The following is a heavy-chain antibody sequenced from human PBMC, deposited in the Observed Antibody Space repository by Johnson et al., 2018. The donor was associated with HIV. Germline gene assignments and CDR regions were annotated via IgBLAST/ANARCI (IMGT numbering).Heavy chain of an antibody. J-gene: IGHJ3*01. D-gene: IGHD6-13*01. CDR2: ISWDGNRN. CDR1: GFTFSSYG. V-gene: IGHV3-43D*03. Sequence: VQLVESGGGVVQPGRSLRLSCAASGFTFSSYGMHWVRQSPGKGLEWVSLISWDGNRNYYADSVKGRFTISRNNSENSLYLQMNSLRAEDTALYYCAKDMGYSSFGFGFDLWGQGTMVTVSS. CDR3: AKDMGYSSFGFGFDL.